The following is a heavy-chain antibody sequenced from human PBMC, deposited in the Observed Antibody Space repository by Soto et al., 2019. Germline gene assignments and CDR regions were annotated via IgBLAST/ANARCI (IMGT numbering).Heavy chain of an antibody. J-gene: IGHJ2*01. CDR2: ISYDGSNK. Sequence: GGSLRLSCAASGFTFSSYGMHWVRQAPGKGLEWVAVISYDGSNKYYADSVKGRFTISRDNSKNTLYLQMNSLRAEDTAVYYCAKDPVPYGDYPHWYFDLWGRGTLVTVSS. V-gene: IGHV3-30*18. D-gene: IGHD4-17*01. CDR1: GFTFSSYG. CDR3: AKDPVPYGDYPHWYFDL.